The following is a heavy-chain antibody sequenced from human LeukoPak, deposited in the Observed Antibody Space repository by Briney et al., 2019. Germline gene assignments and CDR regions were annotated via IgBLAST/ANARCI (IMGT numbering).Heavy chain of an antibody. Sequence: SETLSLTFTVSGGSISPYYWSWIRQPAGKGLEWIGRIYASGGTNYNPSLKSGVTMSVDTSKNQFSLKLSSVTAADTAVYYCARDLYGDYGALDYWGQGTLVTVSS. CDR3: ARDLYGDYGALDY. CDR1: GGSISPYY. V-gene: IGHV4-4*07. D-gene: IGHD4-17*01. J-gene: IGHJ4*02. CDR2: IYASGGT.